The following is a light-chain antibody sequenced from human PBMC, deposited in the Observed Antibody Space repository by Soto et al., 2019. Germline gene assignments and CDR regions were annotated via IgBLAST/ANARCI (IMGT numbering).Light chain of an antibody. Sequence: DIQITHSPCSLYASVLYTATMTCRASHNIGRFLNWYQQKGGNAPKLLIYGTSNLASGVPLRFRGGGSGTDFTLTISTLQPEDFATYYCQQGSTTPITFGLGTRLEIK. CDR3: QQGSTTPIT. CDR2: GTS. CDR1: HNIGRF. J-gene: IGKJ5*01. V-gene: IGKV1-39*01.